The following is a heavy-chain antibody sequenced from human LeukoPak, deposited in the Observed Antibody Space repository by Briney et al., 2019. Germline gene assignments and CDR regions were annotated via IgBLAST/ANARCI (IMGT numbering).Heavy chain of an antibody. Sequence: ASVKVSCKASGYTFTSYDINWVRQATGQGLEWMGWMNPNSGNTGYAQKFQGRVTMTRNTSISTAYMELSSLRSEGTAVYYCATRPAYSSGLWGYDAFDIWGQGTMVTVSS. CDR2: MNPNSGNT. J-gene: IGHJ3*02. CDR1: GYTFTSYD. V-gene: IGHV1-8*01. CDR3: ATRPAYSSGLWGYDAFDI. D-gene: IGHD6-19*01.